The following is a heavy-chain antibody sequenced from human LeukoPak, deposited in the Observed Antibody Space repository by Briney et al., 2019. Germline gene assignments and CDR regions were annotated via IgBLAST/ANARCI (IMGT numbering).Heavy chain of an antibody. V-gene: IGHV3-21*01. Sequence: PGGSRRLSCAASGFTFSSYSMNWVRQAPGKGLEWVSSISSSSSYIYYADSVKGRFTISRDNAKNSLYLQMNSLRAEDTAVYYCAREGEGQYYDSSGYYPNYFDYWGQGTLVTVSS. CDR2: ISSSSSYI. D-gene: IGHD3-22*01. J-gene: IGHJ4*02. CDR3: AREGEGQYYDSSGYYPNYFDY. CDR1: GFTFSSYS.